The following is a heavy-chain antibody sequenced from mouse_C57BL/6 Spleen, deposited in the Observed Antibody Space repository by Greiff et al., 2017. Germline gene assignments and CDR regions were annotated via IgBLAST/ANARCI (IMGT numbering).Heavy chain of an antibody. CDR1: GYTFTSYW. CDR2: IHPNSGST. Sequence: VQLQQPGAELVKPGASVKLSCKASGYTFTSYWMHWVKQRPGQGLEWIGMIHPNSGSTNYNEKFKSKATLTVDKSSSTAYMQLSSLTSEDSAVYYCAREGDGYDEYWYFDVWGTGTTVTVSS. D-gene: IGHD2-2*01. J-gene: IGHJ1*03. CDR3: AREGDGYDEYWYFDV. V-gene: IGHV1-64*01.